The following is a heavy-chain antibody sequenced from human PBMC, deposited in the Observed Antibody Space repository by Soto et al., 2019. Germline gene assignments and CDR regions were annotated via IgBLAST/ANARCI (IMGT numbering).Heavy chain of an antibody. D-gene: IGHD3-22*01. V-gene: IGHV3-30-3*01. Sequence: GGSLRLSCAASGFTFSSYAMHWVRQAPGKGLEWVAVISYDGSNKYYADSVKGRFTISRDNSKNTLYLQMNSLRAEDTAVYYCARSPNYYDSSGYFDKGIFDYWGQGTLVTVSS. CDR3: ARSPNYYDSSGYFDKGIFDY. CDR2: ISYDGSNK. J-gene: IGHJ4*02. CDR1: GFTFSSYA.